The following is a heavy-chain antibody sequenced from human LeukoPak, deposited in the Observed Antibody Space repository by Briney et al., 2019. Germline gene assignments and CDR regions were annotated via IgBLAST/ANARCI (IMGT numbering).Heavy chain of an antibody. D-gene: IGHD4-11*01. CDR1: GYTFTGYY. Sequence: GASVKVSCKASGYTFTGYYMHWVRQAPGQGLEWMGRIIPILGIANYAQKFQGRVTITADKSTSTAYMELSSLRSEDTAVYYCARVGGHDYTQFRYYYYGMDVWGQGTTVTVSS. CDR2: IIPILGIA. V-gene: IGHV1-69*04. CDR3: ARVGGHDYTQFRYYYYGMDV. J-gene: IGHJ6*02.